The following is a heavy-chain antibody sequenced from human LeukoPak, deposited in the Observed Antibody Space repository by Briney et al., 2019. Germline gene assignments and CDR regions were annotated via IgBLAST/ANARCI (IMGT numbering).Heavy chain of an antibody. CDR1: GFTFNTYW. Sequence: GGSLRLSCAASGFTFNTYWMTWVRQAPGRGVEWVANVRQDGGEGHYVDSVKGRFTVSRDNAENSLYLQLNSLRIEDTAVYYCVTRLCSISACRASSYLSFDVWGKGTTVTVSS. CDR3: VTRLCSISACRASSYLSFDV. J-gene: IGHJ6*04. D-gene: IGHD3-10*02. CDR2: VRQDGGEG. V-gene: IGHV3-7*01.